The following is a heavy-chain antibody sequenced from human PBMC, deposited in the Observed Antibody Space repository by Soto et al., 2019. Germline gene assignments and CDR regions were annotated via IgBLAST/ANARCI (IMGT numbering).Heavy chain of an antibody. J-gene: IGHJ4*02. Sequence: QITLKESGPTLVKPTQTLTLTCTFSGFSFSTGGVGVGWIRQPPGKALEWLALIYWDDDKRYSPSLNSRLTITKDTSKNQVVLTMTNMDPVDTATYYCARAQWFGDPFDYWGQGTLVTVSS. D-gene: IGHD3-10*01. CDR1: GFSFSTGGVG. V-gene: IGHV2-5*02. CDR3: ARAQWFGDPFDY. CDR2: IYWDDDK.